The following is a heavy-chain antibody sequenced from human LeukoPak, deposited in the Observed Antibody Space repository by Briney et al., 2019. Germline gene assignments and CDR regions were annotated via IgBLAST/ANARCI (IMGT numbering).Heavy chain of an antibody. CDR3: ARERIVVVTAIPDAFDI. D-gene: IGHD2-21*02. CDR2: INPSGGST. J-gene: IGHJ3*02. CDR1: GYTFTSYY. V-gene: IGHV1-46*01. Sequence: ASVKVSCKASGYTFTSYYMHWVRQGPGQGLEWMGIINPSGGSTSYAQKFQGRVTMTRDTSTSTVYMELSSLRSEDTAVYYCARERIVVVTAIPDAFDIWGQGTMVTVSS.